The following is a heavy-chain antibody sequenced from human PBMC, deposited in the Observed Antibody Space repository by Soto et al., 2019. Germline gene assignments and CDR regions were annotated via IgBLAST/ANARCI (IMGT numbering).Heavy chain of an antibody. CDR2: IIPIYGTR. CDR1: GGTFSNYA. V-gene: IGHV1-69*05. CDR3: ARDYDILTGYPGLDY. D-gene: IGHD3-9*01. Sequence: SVKVSCKASGGTFSNYAITWVRQAPGQGLEWLGRIIPIYGTRDYAQKLQGRVTMTTDTSTSTAYMELRSLRSDDTAVYYCARDYDILTGYPGLDYWGQGTLVTVSS. J-gene: IGHJ4*02.